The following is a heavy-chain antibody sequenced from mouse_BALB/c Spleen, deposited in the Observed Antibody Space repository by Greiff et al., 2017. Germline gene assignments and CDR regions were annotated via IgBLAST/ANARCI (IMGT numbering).Heavy chain of an antibody. CDR1: GFNIKDYY. J-gene: IGHJ4*01. CDR2: IDPENGNT. Sequence: GQLKESGAELVRPGALVKLSCKASGFNIKDYYMHWVKQRPEQGLEWIGWIDPENGNTIYDPKFQGKASITADTSSNTAYLQLSSLTSEDTAVYYCARIYYGNHYYAMDYWGQGTSVTVSS. CDR3: ARIYYGNHYYAMDY. D-gene: IGHD2-1*01. V-gene: IGHV14-1*02.